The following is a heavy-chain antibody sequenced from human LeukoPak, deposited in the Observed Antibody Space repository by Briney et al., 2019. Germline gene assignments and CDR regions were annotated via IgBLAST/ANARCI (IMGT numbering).Heavy chain of an antibody. J-gene: IGHJ3*02. V-gene: IGHV4-61*02. CDR3: AREVPGYSSGWMIGAFDI. Sequence: PSETLSLTCTVSGGSISSGSYYWSWIRQPAGKGLEWIGRIYTSGSTNYNPSLKSRVTISVDTSKNQFSLKLSSVTAADTAVYYCAREVPGYSSGWMIGAFDIWGQGTMVTVSS. CDR2: IYTSGST. CDR1: GGSISSGSYY. D-gene: IGHD6-19*01.